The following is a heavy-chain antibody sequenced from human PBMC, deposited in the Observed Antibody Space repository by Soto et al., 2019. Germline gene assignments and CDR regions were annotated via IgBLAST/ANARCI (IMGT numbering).Heavy chain of an antibody. CDR1: GGTFSSYA. D-gene: IGHD2-8*01. Sequence: ASVKVSCKASGGTFSSYAISWVRQAPGQGLEWMGGIIPIFGTANYAQKFQGRVTITADESTSTAYMELSSLRSEDTAVYYCARNRGIVLMVYANGPKYGMDVWGQGTTVTVSS. CDR3: ARNRGIVLMVYANGPKYGMDV. CDR2: IIPIFGTA. V-gene: IGHV1-69*13. J-gene: IGHJ6*02.